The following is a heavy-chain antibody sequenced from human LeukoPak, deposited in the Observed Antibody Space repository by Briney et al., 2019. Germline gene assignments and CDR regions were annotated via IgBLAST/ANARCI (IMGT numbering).Heavy chain of an antibody. CDR2: ISGGGASGGRT. Sequence: GGSLRLSCAASGFTFSSYAMSWVRQAPGRGLEWVSAISGGGASGGRTYYADAVKGRFTISRDNSKNTLYLQMNSLRAEDTAVYYCAKGLQWELPCDYWGQGTLVTVSS. CDR1: GFTFSSYA. V-gene: IGHV3-23*01. J-gene: IGHJ4*02. CDR3: AKGLQWELPCDY. D-gene: IGHD1-26*01.